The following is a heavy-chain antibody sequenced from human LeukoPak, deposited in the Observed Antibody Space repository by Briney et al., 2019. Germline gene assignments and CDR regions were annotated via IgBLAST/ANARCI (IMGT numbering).Heavy chain of an antibody. J-gene: IGHJ3*02. V-gene: IGHV1-2*02. CDR1: GYTFTDYY. D-gene: IGHD5-12*01. CDR2: INPNSGGT. CDR3: AKGKRIYSGYVPDAFDI. Sequence: ASVKVSCKASGYTFTDYYMHWVRQAPGQGLEWMGWINPNSGGTNYAQKFQGRVTVTRDTSISTAYMELSRLRSDDTAVYYCAKGKRIYSGYVPDAFDIWGQGTMVTVSS.